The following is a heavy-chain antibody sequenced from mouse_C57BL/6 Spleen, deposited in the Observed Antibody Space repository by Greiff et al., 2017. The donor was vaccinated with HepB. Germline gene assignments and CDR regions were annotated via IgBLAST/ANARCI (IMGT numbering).Heavy chain of an antibody. CDR3: ARSDGNQAGFAY. D-gene: IGHD2-1*01. Sequence: QVQLQQSGAELVKPGDSVKISCKASGYALSSYWMNWVKQRPGKGLEWIGQIYPGDGDTNYNGKFKGKAKLNADKSSSTSYMQLSSLTSEDSAVYFCARSDGNQAGFAYWGQGTLVTVSA. CDR2: IYPGDGDT. J-gene: IGHJ3*01. V-gene: IGHV1-80*01. CDR1: GYALSSYW.